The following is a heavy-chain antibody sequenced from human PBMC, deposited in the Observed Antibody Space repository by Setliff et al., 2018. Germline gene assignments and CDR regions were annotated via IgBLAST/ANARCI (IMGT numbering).Heavy chain of an antibody. J-gene: IGHJ4*02. CDR1: GYTSTTNA. V-gene: IGHV1-3*01. Sequence: AASVKVSCKASGYTSTTNALHWVRQAPGQRLEWMGWITAGYGDTKYSQKFQGRVTITSETSASTAYMELSSLRSDDTAVYYCARVDYYGSGYYYDHWGQGTLVTVSS. CDR3: ARVDYYGSGYYYDH. CDR2: ITAGYGDT. D-gene: IGHD3-10*01.